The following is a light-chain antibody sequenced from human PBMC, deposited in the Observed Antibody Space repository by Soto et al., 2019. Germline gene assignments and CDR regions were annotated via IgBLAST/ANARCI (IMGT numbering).Light chain of an antibody. J-gene: IGKJ1*01. CDR1: QSLLHSNGYNY. CDR3: MQALQTPRT. V-gene: IGKV2-28*01. Sequence: DIVMTQSPLSLPVTPGAPASISCRSSQSLLHSNGYNYLDWYLQKPGQAPQLLIYLGSNRASGVPDRFSGSGSGTDFTLKISRVEAEDVGVYYCMQALQTPRTFGQGTKVELK. CDR2: LGS.